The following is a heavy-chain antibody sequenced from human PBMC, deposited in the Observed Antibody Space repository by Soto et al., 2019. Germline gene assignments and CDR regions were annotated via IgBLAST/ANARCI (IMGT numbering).Heavy chain of an antibody. V-gene: IGHV4-39*01. CDR3: ARLWAAAGFQF. J-gene: IGHJ4*02. CDR2: IYYGGST. CDR1: GDSVTTTSYY. D-gene: IGHD6-13*01. Sequence: SETLSLTCTVSGDSVTTTSYYWAWIRQPPGKGLEWIANIYYGGSTYFNPSLESRVTTSVDASKNQFSLKLKFVTAVDTVVYYCARLWAAAGFQFWGQGTLVTVSS.